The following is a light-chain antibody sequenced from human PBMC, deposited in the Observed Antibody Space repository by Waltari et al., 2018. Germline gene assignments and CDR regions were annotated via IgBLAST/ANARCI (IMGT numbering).Light chain of an antibody. CDR2: KAS. CDR1: QDINTW. CDR3: QQYDNLLT. Sequence: DIHMTQSPSTLSASIGDTVTITCRASQDINTWLAWYQQRPGKAPNLLIYKASYLESGVPSRFSGSGSGTEFTLTISSLQPEDTATYYCQQYDNLLTFGGGTKVEI. V-gene: IGKV1-5*03. J-gene: IGKJ4*01.